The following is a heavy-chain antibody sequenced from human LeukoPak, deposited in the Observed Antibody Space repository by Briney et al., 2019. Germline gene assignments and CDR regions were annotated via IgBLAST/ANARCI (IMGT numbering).Heavy chain of an antibody. CDR1: GGSISSYS. CDR3: ARVDYHDGSGLPYYYALDV. V-gene: IGHV4-59*01. J-gene: IGHJ6*02. Sequence: PSETLSLTCNVSGGSISSYSWTWIRQPPGKGLEWIGPIYYSGRNNYNPPLRSRVTISVDTSRNQFSLRLRSVTAADSAVYYCARVDYHDGSGLPYYYALDVWGQGTTVTVS. CDR2: IYYSGRN. D-gene: IGHD3-22*01.